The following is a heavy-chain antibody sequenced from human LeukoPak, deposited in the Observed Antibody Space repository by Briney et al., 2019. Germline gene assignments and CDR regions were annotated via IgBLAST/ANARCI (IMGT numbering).Heavy chain of an antibody. Sequence: ASVKVSCKASGYTFTNYGISWVRQAPGQGLEWMGWISAYNGNTNYAQKLQGRVTMTTDTSTSTAYMELRSLRSDDTAVYYCARVVTTVTEGMYYFDYWGQGTLVTVSS. V-gene: IGHV1-18*01. J-gene: IGHJ4*02. CDR1: GYTFTNYG. D-gene: IGHD4-17*01. CDR2: ISAYNGNT. CDR3: ARVVTTVTEGMYYFDY.